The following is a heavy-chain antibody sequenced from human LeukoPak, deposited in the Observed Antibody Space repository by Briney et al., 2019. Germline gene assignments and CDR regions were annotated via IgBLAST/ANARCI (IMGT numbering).Heavy chain of an antibody. J-gene: IGHJ5*02. CDR3: AKTDSVWFSQHDP. Sequence: GGSLRLSCDASGFSFSDYAMHWVRQAPGKGLEWVSGISAGGHNTYYADSVKGRFTISRDNSKNTLFVQMNSLSSDDTAVYYCAKTDSVWFSQHDPWGQGTLVTVSS. CDR2: ISAGGHNT. D-gene: IGHD6-19*01. CDR1: GFSFSDYA. V-gene: IGHV3-23*01.